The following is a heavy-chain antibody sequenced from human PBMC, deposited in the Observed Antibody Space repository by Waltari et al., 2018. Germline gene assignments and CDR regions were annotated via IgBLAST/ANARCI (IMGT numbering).Heavy chain of an antibody. D-gene: IGHD3-9*01. CDR2: IYYSRST. Sequence: QLQLQESGPGLVKPSETLSLTCTVSGGSISSSSYYWGWIRQPPGKGLEWIGSIYYSRSTYDNPSPKSRVTISVDTSKNQFSLKLSSVTAADTAVYYCAREKGAYYDILTGYYPVGDVWGQGTTVTVSS. J-gene: IGHJ6*02. CDR1: GGSISSSSYY. V-gene: IGHV4-39*07. CDR3: AREKGAYYDILTGYYPVGDV.